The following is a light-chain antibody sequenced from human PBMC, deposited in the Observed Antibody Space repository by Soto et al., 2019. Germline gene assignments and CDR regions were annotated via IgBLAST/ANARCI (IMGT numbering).Light chain of an antibody. J-gene: IGLJ1*01. Sequence: QSALTQPASVSGSPGQSITISCTGTSSDVGAYNYVSWYQQHPGKAPKLIIYEVSNRPSGVSDRFSGSKSDNTASLTISGLQAEDEADYYCSSRRSSTTLVFGSGTKVTVL. V-gene: IGLV2-14*01. CDR1: SSDVGAYNY. CDR3: SSRRSSTTLV. CDR2: EVS.